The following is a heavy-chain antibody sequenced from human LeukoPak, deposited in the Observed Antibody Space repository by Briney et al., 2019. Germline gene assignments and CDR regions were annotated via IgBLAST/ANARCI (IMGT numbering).Heavy chain of an antibody. CDR3: ARVEAYYDFGY. V-gene: IGHV3-74*01. J-gene: IGHJ4*02. D-gene: IGHD3-22*01. CDR2: INSDGSST. CDR1: GFTFSSYW. Sequence: GGSLRLSCAASGFTFSSYWMHWVRQAPGKGLLWVSRINSDGSSTSYADSVKGRFTISRDNAKNTLYLQMNGLRADDTAVYYCARVEAYYDFGYWGQGTLVTVSA.